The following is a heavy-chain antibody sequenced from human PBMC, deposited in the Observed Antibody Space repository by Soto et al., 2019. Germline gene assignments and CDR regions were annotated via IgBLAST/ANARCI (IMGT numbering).Heavy chain of an antibody. Sequence: CLTVYRAAYGRPVGREALCWGRPAQGKRLEWVSAISGSGGSTYYADSVKGRFTISRDNSKNTLYLQMNSLRAEDTAVYYCAKDAKLDSSGYYSNDAFDIWGQGTMVTVSS. J-gene: IGHJ3*02. CDR1: GRPVGREA. CDR3: AKDAKLDSSGYYSNDAFDI. V-gene: IGHV3-23*01. D-gene: IGHD3-22*01. CDR2: ISGSGGST.